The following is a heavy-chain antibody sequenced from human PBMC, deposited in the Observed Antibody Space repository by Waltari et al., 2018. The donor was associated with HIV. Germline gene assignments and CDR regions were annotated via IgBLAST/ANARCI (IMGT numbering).Heavy chain of an antibody. V-gene: IGHV3-23*01. CDR2: ITSSGGRT. D-gene: IGHD6-19*01. CDR1: GINFATFC. CDR3: ATCNIGSGWYLKSPIRI. Sequence: VQMLESGGDLVQPGGSLRLSCAVSGINFATFCLGWVRQAPGKGLEWISAITSSGGRTYYAESVKGRFIISRDNSKKTVTLQLKNLRLGDTAMYYCATCNIGSGWYLKSPIRIWGQGTLVTVS. J-gene: IGHJ4*02.